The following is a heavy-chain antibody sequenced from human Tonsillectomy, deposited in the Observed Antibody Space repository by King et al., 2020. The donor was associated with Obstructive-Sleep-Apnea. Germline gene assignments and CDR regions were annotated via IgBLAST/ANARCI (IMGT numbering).Heavy chain of an antibody. D-gene: IGHD1-14*01. V-gene: IGHV3-30*02. Sequence: QLVQSGGGVVQPGGSLRLSCAASGFTFSNCGMHWVRQAPGKGLEWVAFIRYDVSDKYYADSVKGRFTISRDNSKNTLYLQMNSLRTEDTAVYYCAKYGSTTGAFDIWGLGTMVTVSS. J-gene: IGHJ3*02. CDR3: AKYGSTTGAFDI. CDR1: GFTFSNCG. CDR2: IRYDVSDK.